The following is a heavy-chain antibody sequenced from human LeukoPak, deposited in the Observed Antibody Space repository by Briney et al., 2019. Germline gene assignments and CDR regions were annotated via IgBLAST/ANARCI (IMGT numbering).Heavy chain of an antibody. CDR3: ARDKADSSCFDY. D-gene: IGHD6-6*01. CDR1: GFTVSSNY. CDR2: IYSAGST. J-gene: IGHJ4*02. V-gene: IGHV3-66*01. Sequence: PGGSLRLSCAASGFTVSSNYMSWVRQAPGKGLEWVSVIYSAGSTYYADSVKGRFTISRDNSKNTLNLQMNSLRAEDAAVYYCARDKADSSCFDYWGQGTLVTVSS.